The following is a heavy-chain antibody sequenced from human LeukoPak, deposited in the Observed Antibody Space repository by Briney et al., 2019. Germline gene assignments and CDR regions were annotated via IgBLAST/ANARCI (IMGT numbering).Heavy chain of an antibody. CDR2: ISWDSGSQ. CDR1: GFSLDDYA. Sequence: GRSLRLSCVGSGFSLDDYAMHWVRQVPGKGLEWVSSISWDSGSQAYADSVKGRFTISRDNAKNSPYLQMNSLRPEDTAFYYCIKDMGFDLLKDAFHIWGQGTLVTVSS. V-gene: IGHV3-9*01. D-gene: IGHD3-9*01. J-gene: IGHJ3*02. CDR3: IKDMGFDLLKDAFHI.